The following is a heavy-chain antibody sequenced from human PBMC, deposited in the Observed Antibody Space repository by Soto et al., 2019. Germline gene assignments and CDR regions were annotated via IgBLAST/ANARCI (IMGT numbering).Heavy chain of an antibody. J-gene: IGHJ4*02. V-gene: IGHV3-23*01. CDR1: GFTFSRYA. CDR3: AKVPVNVLRFLEWLLYFDY. CDR2: ISGSGGST. Sequence: GGPLRLSCAASGFTFSRYAMSWVRQAPGKGLEWVSAISGSGGSTYYADSVKGRFTISRDNSKNTLYLQMNSLRAEDTAVYYSAKVPVNVLRFLEWLLYFDYWGQGTLVTVSS. D-gene: IGHD3-3*01.